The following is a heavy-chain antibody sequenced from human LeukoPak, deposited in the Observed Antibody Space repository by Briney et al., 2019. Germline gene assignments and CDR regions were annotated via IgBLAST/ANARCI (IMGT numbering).Heavy chain of an antibody. Sequence: SETLSLTCTVSGGSISSDYWSWIRQPPGKGLEWIGYISYSGTTNYNPSLKSRVTISVVTSKNQFSLKLSSVTAADTAVYYCARVTNWKYLGDYFDYWGQGTLVTVSS. CDR2: ISYSGTT. J-gene: IGHJ4*02. D-gene: IGHD1-7*01. CDR3: ARVTNWKYLGDYFDY. CDR1: GGSISSDY. V-gene: IGHV4-59*08.